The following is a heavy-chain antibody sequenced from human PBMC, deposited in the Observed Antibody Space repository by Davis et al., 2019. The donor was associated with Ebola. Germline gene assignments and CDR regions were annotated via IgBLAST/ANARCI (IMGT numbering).Heavy chain of an antibody. CDR2: IYYSGST. CDR3: ARHFTIFGVVNAFDI. D-gene: IGHD3-3*01. Sequence: GSLRLSCTVSGGSISSYYWSWIRQPPGKGLEWIGYIYYSGSTNYNPSLKSRVTISVDTSKNQFSLKLSSVTAADTAVYYCARHFTIFGVVNAFDIWGQGTMVTVSS. J-gene: IGHJ3*02. CDR1: GGSISSYY. V-gene: IGHV4-59*08.